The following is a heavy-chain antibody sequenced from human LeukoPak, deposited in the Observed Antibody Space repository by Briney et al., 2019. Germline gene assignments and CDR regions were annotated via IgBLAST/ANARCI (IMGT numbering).Heavy chain of an antibody. Sequence: SETLSLTCAVDGGSFSGYYWTWIRQPPGKGLEWFGEINYSGSPNYNPALKSRVTISIDTSKNQFSLKLSSVTAADTAMYYCARGPPLNPGAYGSSGYYYFDYWGQGILVTVSS. CDR2: INYSGSP. J-gene: IGHJ4*02. CDR1: GGSFSGYY. V-gene: IGHV4-34*01. D-gene: IGHD3-22*01. CDR3: ARGPPLNPGAYGSSGYYYFDY.